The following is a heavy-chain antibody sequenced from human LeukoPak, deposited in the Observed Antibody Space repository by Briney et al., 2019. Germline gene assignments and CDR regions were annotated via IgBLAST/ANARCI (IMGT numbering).Heavy chain of an antibody. CDR3: ARNKTTGGGGFDY. V-gene: IGHV1-18*04. Sequence: ALVKVSCKASGYTFNSHGISWIRQAPGQGPEWMGWISGDYGYTKYAQKFQGRVTMTTDTSTDTSYMELRSLRSDDTAVYYCARNKTTGGGGFDYWGQGTLITVSS. J-gene: IGHJ4*02. D-gene: IGHD3-16*01. CDR2: ISGDYGYT. CDR1: GYTFNSHG.